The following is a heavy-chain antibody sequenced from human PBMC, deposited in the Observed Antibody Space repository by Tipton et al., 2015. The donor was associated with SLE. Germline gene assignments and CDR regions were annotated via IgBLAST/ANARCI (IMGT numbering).Heavy chain of an antibody. CDR2: IYYRGST. CDR1: GGSISSGSYY. D-gene: IGHD3-3*01. V-gene: IGHV4-61*01. J-gene: IGHJ3*02. Sequence: LSLTCTVSGGSISSGSYYWSWIRQPPGKGLEWIGYIYYRGSTNYNPSLKSRVTISVDTSKNQLSLKLSSVTAADTAVYYCARDRTGGDFWSGLRAFDIWGQETMVTVSS. CDR3: ARDRTGGDFWSGLRAFDI.